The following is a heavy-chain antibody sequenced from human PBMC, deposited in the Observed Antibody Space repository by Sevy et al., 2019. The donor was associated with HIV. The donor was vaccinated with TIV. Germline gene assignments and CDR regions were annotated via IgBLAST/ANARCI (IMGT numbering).Heavy chain of an antibody. J-gene: IGHJ4*02. CDR1: GFTFTGFS. CDR3: AKDILAAPYYFDY. Sequence: GGSRRLSFAASGFTFTGFSMNWFRGPPGRGWEWVASIGTSRNYIYKTDSVKGRFTTSRDNAKNSLFLQMNGLRAEDTAVYYCAKDILAAPYYFDYWGQGAPVTVSS. V-gene: IGHV3-21*01. CDR2: IGTSRNYI. D-gene: IGHD6-13*01.